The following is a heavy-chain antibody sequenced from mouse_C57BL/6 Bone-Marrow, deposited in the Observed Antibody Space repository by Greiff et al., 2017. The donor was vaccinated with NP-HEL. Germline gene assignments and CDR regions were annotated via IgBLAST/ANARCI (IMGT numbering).Heavy chain of an antibody. CDR1: GFTFSSYA. D-gene: IGHD2-5*01. V-gene: IGHV5-4*01. Sequence: EVKLMESGGGLVKPGGSLKLSCAASGFTFSSYAMSWVRQTPEKRLEWVATISDGGSYTYYPDNVKGRFTISRDNAKNNLYLQMSHLKSEDTAMYYCARDLDYSNYGGFAYWGQGTLVTVSA. J-gene: IGHJ3*01. CDR3: ARDLDYSNYGGFAY. CDR2: ISDGGSYT.